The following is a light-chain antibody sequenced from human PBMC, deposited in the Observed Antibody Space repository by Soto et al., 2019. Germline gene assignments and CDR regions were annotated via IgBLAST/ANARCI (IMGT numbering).Light chain of an antibody. CDR1: SSNIGSNI. CDR3: CSYAGSYTFV. CDR2: DVS. J-gene: IGLJ1*01. Sequence: QSALTQPPSASGAPGQRVTISCSGSSSNIGSNIVNWYQQLPGKAPKIMIYDVSKRPSGVPDRFSGSKSDNTASLTISGLQAEDEADYYCCSYAGSYTFVFGIGTKVTVL. V-gene: IGLV2-11*01.